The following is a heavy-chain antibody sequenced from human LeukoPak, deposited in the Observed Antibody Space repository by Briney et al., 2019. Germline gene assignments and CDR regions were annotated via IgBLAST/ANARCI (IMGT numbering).Heavy chain of an antibody. D-gene: IGHD5-24*01. CDR2: IIPILGIA. CDR1: GGTFSSYT. J-gene: IGHJ3*02. CDR3: ASGWLQSHDAFGI. V-gene: IGHV1-69*02. Sequence: SVKVSCKASGGTFSSYTISWVRQAPGQGLEWMGRIIPILGIANYAQKFQGRVTITADKSTSTAYMELSSLRSEDTAVYYCASGWLQSHDAFGIWGQGTMVTVSS.